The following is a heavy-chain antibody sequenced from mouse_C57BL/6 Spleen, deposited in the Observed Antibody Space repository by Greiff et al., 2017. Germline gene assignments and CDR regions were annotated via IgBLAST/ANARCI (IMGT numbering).Heavy chain of an antibody. J-gene: IGHJ1*03. V-gene: IGHV10-3*01. D-gene: IGHD1-1*01. CDR1: GFTFNTYA. Sequence: EVQLVESGGGLVQPKGSLKLSCAASGFTFNTYAMHWVRQAPGKGLEWVARIRRKSSNYATYYADSVKDRFTISRDDSQSMLYLQMNNLKTEDTAMYYCVRDRSSVPHWYFDVWGTGTTVTVSS. CDR2: IRRKSSNYAT. CDR3: VRDRSSVPHWYFDV.